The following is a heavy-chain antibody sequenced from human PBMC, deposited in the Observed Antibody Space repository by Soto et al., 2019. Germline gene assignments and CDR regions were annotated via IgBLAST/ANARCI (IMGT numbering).Heavy chain of an antibody. D-gene: IGHD3-10*01. CDR3: ASLFYYRSSP. CDR2: FFYNGNT. V-gene: IGHV4-39*01. J-gene: IGHJ5*02. CDR1: GASISRRTYY. Sequence: SEPMSLNCTVSGASISRRTYYWGWIRQPPGKGLEWIGTFFYNGNTFYNPSLQSRVTISVDTSKNQFSLNLASVTAADTAVYYCASLFYYRSSPWGQGTLVTVSS.